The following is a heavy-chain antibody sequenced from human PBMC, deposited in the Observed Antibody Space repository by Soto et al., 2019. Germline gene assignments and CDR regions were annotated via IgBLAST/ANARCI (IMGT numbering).Heavy chain of an antibody. CDR1: GGTFSSYA. CDR2: IIPIFGTA. Sequence: AASVKVSCKASGGTFSSYAISWVRQAPGQGLEWMGGIIPIFGTANYAQKFQGRVTITADESTSTAYMELSSLRSEDTAVYYCARRGYSGYDLYYYYGMDVWGQGTTVTVSS. J-gene: IGHJ6*02. V-gene: IGHV1-69*13. CDR3: ARRGYSGYDLYYYYGMDV. D-gene: IGHD5-12*01.